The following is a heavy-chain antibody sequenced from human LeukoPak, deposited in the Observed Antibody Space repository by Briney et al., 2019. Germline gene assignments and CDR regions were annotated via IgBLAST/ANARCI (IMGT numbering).Heavy chain of an antibody. V-gene: IGHV4-59*08. D-gene: IGHD1-7*01. J-gene: IGHJ4*02. CDR1: GGSISSYY. CDR3: ARLGTNYGYGTIDY. Sequence: SETLSLTCTVSGGSISSYYWSWIRQPPGKGLEWIGYIYYSGSTNYNPSLKSRVTISVDTSKNQFSLKLSSVTAADTAVYYCARLGTNYGYGTIDYWGQGTLVTVSS. CDR2: IYYSGST.